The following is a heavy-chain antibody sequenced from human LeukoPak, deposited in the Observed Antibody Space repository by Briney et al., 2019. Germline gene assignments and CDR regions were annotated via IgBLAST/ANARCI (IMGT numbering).Heavy chain of an antibody. D-gene: IGHD1-1*01. CDR1: GGSISSGDYY. CDR2: IYYSGST. Sequence: TSQTLSLTCTVSGGSISSGDYYWSWIRQPPGKGLEWIGYIYYSGSTYYNPSLKSRVTISVDTSKNQFSLKLSSVTAADTAVYYCARQTGYYYGMDVWGQGTTVTVSS. V-gene: IGHV4-30-4*01. CDR3: ARQTGYYYGMDV. J-gene: IGHJ6*02.